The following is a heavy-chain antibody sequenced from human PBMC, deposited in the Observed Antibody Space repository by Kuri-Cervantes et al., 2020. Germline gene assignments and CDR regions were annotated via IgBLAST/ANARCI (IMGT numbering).Heavy chain of an antibody. J-gene: IGHJ6*03. CDR1: GYTLTELS. CDR2: FDPEDGET. CDR3: ARGREGVYCSSTSCTYYYYYYYMDV. Sequence: ASVKVSCKVSGYTLTELSMHWVRQAPGKGLEWMGGFDPEDGETIYAQKFQGRVTITRDTSASTAYMELSSLRSEDTAVYYCARGREGVYCSSTSCTYYYYYYYMDVWGKGTTVTVSS. V-gene: IGHV1-24*01. D-gene: IGHD2-2*01.